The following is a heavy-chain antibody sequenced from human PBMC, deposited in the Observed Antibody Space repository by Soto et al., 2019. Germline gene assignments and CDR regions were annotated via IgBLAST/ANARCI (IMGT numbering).Heavy chain of an antibody. CDR2: IYYSGST. D-gene: IGHD2-2*01. J-gene: IGHJ4*02. Sequence: SETQSLTCTVSGGSISSRSYYWGWIRQPPGKGLEWIGSIYYSGSTYYNPSVKSRLTISVDTSKNQFSLELSSVTAADTAVYYCVGYCTTTDCYAADLGDYWGRGTLVTVSS. CDR3: VGYCTTTDCYAADLGDY. V-gene: IGHV4-39*01. CDR1: GGSISSRSYY.